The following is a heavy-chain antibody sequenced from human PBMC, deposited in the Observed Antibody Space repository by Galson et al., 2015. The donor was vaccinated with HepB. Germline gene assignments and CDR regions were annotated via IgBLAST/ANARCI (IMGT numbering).Heavy chain of an antibody. Sequence: SLRLSCAASGFTFSSYSMNWVRQASGKGLEWVSSISSSSSYIYYADSVKGRFTISRDNAKNSLYLQMNSLRAEDTAVYYCARDQDSGYEAYYYYYGMDVWGQGTTVTVSS. D-gene: IGHD5-12*01. CDR3: ARDQDSGYEAYYYYYGMDV. CDR2: ISSSSSYI. V-gene: IGHV3-21*01. CDR1: GFTFSSYS. J-gene: IGHJ6*02.